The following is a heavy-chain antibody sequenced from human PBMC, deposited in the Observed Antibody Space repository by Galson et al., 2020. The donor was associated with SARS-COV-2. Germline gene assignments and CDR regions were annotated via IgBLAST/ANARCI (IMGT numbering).Heavy chain of an antibody. D-gene: IGHD3-16*01. CDR1: GFTLSSYW. CDR2: INNDGSST. CDR3: ARVPPCRNARLGGPEGP. Sequence: GGSLRLSCAASGFTLSSYWMNWVRQAPGKGLVWVSRINNDGSSTTYADSVKGRFTISRDNAKNPLYRQMNSLRAEDTAVYYCARVPPCRNARLGGPEGPWGQGTLVTVSS. J-gene: IGHJ5*02. V-gene: IGHV3-74*01.